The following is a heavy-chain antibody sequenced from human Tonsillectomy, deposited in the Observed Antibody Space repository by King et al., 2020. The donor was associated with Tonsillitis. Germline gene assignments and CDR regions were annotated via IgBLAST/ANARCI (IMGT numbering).Heavy chain of an antibody. D-gene: IGHD6-13*01. CDR1: GGSISSRSYY. J-gene: IGHJ5*02. CDR3: ARREGGYTSQPRWFDP. CDR2: IYYSGTT. Sequence: QLQESGPGLVKPSETLSLTCTVSGGSISSRSYYWGWIRQPPGKGLEWIGSIYYSGTTYHNPSLKSRVTISVDTSKNQFSLKLRSVTAADTAVYYCARREGGYTSQPRWFDPWGQGTLVTVSS. V-gene: IGHV4-39*01.